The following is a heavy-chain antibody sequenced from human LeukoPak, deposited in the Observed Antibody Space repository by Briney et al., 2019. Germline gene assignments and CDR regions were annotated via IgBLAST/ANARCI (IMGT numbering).Heavy chain of an antibody. V-gene: IGHV4-34*01. CDR2: INHSGST. J-gene: IGHJ4*02. CDR3: ARGPPYIVVVTPIGFFHY. CDR1: GGSFSGYY. D-gene: IGHD2-21*02. Sequence: SETLSLTCAVYGGSFSGYYWSWIRQPPGKGLEWIGEINHSGSTNYNPSLKSRVTISVDTSKNQFSLRLSSVTAADTAVYYCARGPPYIVVVTPIGFFHYWGQGTLVTVSS.